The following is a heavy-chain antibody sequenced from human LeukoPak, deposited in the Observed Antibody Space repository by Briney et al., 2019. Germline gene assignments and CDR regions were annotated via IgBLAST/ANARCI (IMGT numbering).Heavy chain of an antibody. CDR1: GGTFSSYA. D-gene: IGHD3-9*01. CDR3: ARDVGDDILTGYYPGAY. J-gene: IGHJ4*02. CDR2: IIPILGIA. V-gene: IGHV1-69*04. Sequence: GASVKVSCKASGGTFSSYAISWVRQAPGQGLEWMGRIIPILGIANYAQKFQGRVTITADKSTSTAYMELSSLRSEDTAVYYCARDVGDDILTGYYPGAYWGQGTLVTVSS.